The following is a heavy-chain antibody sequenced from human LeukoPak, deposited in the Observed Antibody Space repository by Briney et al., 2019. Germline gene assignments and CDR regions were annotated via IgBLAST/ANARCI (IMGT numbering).Heavy chain of an antibody. CDR3: VKEGAQVPTDWYFDL. CDR2: IRHEGSST. J-gene: IGHJ2*01. V-gene: IGHV3-23*01. D-gene: IGHD1-26*01. CDR1: GFIFGDYG. Sequence: GGSLRLSCAASGFIFGDYGMSWVRQAPGKGLDWVSGIRHEGSSTWYADSVKGRFTIYRDDSKNTLYLLMNSLKDEDTAVYYCVKEGAQVPTDWYFDLWGRGTLVTVSS.